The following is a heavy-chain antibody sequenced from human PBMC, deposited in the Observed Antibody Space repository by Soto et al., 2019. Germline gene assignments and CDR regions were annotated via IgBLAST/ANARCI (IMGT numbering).Heavy chain of an antibody. CDR1: GFTFSIFA. CDR2: ISGSGAGT. D-gene: IGHD6-19*01. Sequence: EVQLLDSGGSLAQPGGSLRLSCAASGFTFSIFAMSWVRQAPGKGLEWVSGISGSGAGTYYADSVQGRFTISRDNSKNTLSLQMNSVRAEDTAVYYCAKGGIAVAHDPWGQGTLVTVSS. CDR3: AKGGIAVAHDP. J-gene: IGHJ5*02. V-gene: IGHV3-23*01.